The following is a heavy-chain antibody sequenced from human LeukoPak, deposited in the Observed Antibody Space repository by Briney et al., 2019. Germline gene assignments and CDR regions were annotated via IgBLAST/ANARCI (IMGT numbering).Heavy chain of an antibody. Sequence: ASVKVSCKASGYTFTTYGISWVRQAPGQGLEWMGWISAYNGNTNYAQKLQGRVTMTTDTSTSTAYMELRSLRSDDTAVYYCARDTCYYDSSGYLDDYWGQGTLVTVSS. J-gene: IGHJ4*02. CDR3: ARDTCYYDSSGYLDDY. V-gene: IGHV1-18*01. CDR2: ISAYNGNT. CDR1: GYTFTTYG. D-gene: IGHD3-22*01.